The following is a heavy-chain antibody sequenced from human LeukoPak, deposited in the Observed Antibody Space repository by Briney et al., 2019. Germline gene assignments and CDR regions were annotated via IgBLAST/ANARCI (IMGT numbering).Heavy chain of an antibody. CDR3: ARREGSSSALYYFDY. J-gene: IGHJ4*02. D-gene: IGHD6-6*01. CDR1: GYTFTSYY. V-gene: IGHV1-2*02. Sequence: ASVKVSCKASGYTFTSYYMHWVRQAPGQGLEWMGWINPNSGGTNYAQKFQGRVTMTRDTSISTAYMELSRLRSDDTAVYFCARREGSSSALYYFDYWGQGTLVTVSS. CDR2: INPNSGGT.